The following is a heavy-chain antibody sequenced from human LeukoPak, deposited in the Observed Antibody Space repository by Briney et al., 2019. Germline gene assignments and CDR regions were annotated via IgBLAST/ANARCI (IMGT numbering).Heavy chain of an antibody. D-gene: IGHD3-22*01. V-gene: IGHV3-21*04. CDR3: AKAIVVLISGQFWDY. CDR1: GFTFSSYS. Sequence: GGSLRLSCAAYGFTFSSYSMNWVRQAPGKGLEWVSFISTSSSYIYYADSVKGRFTISRDNSKNTLYLQMNSLRAEDTAVYYCAKAIVVLISGQFWDYWGQGTLVTVSS. CDR2: ISTSSSYI. J-gene: IGHJ4*02.